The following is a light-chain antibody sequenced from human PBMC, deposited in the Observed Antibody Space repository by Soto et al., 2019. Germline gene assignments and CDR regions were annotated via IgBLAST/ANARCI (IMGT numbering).Light chain of an antibody. Sequence: QSALTQPASVSASPGQSITISCTGTSSDVGGYNYVSWYQQHPGKVPKLMIYDVSHRPSGVSNRFSGSKSGNTASLTISGLQAEDEVDYYCSSHTSPTGLYVFGTGTKLTVL. CDR2: DVS. CDR1: SSDVGGYNY. CDR3: SSHTSPTGLYV. J-gene: IGLJ1*01. V-gene: IGLV2-14*03.